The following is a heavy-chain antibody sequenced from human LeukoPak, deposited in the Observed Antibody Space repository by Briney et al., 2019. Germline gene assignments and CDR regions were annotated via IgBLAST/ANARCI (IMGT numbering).Heavy chain of an antibody. CDR2: ISGSGGST. CDR1: GFTFSSYA. Sequence: GGSLRLSCAASGFTFSSYAMSWVRQAPGKGLEWVSAISGSGGSTYYADSVKGRFTISRDNSKNTLHLQMNSLRAEDTAVYYCAKAQRITMVRGVPFDYWGQGTLVTVSS. V-gene: IGHV3-23*01. J-gene: IGHJ4*02. CDR3: AKAQRITMVRGVPFDY. D-gene: IGHD3-10*01.